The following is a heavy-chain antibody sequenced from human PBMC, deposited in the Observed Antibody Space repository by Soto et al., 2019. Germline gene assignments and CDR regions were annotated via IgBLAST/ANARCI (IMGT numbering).Heavy chain of an antibody. V-gene: IGHV4-30-2*01. CDR2: IYHSGST. J-gene: IGHJ6*02. Sequence: PSETLSLTCAVSGGSISSGGYSWSWIRQPPGKGLEWIGYIYHSGSTYYNPSLKSRVTISVDRSKNQFSLKLSSVTAADTAVYYCARDGGIAAAGDYYGMDVWGQGTTVTVSS. CDR3: ARDGGIAAAGDYYGMDV. CDR1: GGSISSGGYS. D-gene: IGHD6-13*01.